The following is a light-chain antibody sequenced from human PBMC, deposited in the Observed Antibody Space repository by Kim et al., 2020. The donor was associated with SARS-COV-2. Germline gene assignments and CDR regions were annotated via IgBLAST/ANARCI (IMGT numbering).Light chain of an antibody. CDR3: QQYATSPET. CDR2: SAS. CDR1: QSVSSNF. Sequence: ENVLTQSPGTLSLSPGERATHSCRASQSVSSNFLAWYQQKAGQAPRLVIYSASSRASGIPDRFSGSGSGTDFTLTISTLEPEDFAVYYCQQYATSPETFGQGTKVDIK. V-gene: IGKV3-20*01. J-gene: IGKJ1*01.